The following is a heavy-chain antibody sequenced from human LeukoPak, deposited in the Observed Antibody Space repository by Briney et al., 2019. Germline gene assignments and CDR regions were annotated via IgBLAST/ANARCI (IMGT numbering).Heavy chain of an antibody. J-gene: IGHJ3*02. CDR3: ARVVGSLRVDAFDI. CDR2: IYHSRST. V-gene: IGHV4-38-2*02. CDR1: GYSISSGYY. Sequence: SETLSLTCTVSGYSISSGYYWGWIRQPPGKGLEWIGSIYHSRSTYYNPSLKSRDTISVDTSKNQFSLKLSSVTAADTAVYYCARVVGSLRVDAFDIWGQGTMVTVSS. D-gene: IGHD2-15*01.